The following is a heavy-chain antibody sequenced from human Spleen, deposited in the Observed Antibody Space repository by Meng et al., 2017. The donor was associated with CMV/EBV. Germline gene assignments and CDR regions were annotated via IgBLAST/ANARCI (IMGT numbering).Heavy chain of an antibody. Sequence: LSSTGMAVGWIRQPPGKALEWLALIYWDDDDRYSPSLKTRLTITKDTSKNQVVLTMTNMDPVDAGTYFCAHSSYYYRSGSYYPFEYWGQGTLVTVSS. V-gene: IGHV2-5*02. J-gene: IGHJ4*02. CDR1: LSSTGMA. CDR3: AHSSYYYRSGSYYPFEY. D-gene: IGHD3-10*01. CDR2: IYWDDDD.